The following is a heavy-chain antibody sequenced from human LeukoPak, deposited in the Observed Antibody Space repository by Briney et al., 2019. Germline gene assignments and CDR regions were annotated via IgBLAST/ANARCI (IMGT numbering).Heavy chain of an antibody. V-gene: IGHV3-48*03. D-gene: IGHD4-17*01. CDR2: ITTSGTST. CDR3: AKDQRGSGDYPVDY. J-gene: IGHJ4*02. Sequence: PGGSLRLSCATSGFTFSSYEMNWVRQAPGKGLEWISYITTSGTSTYYADSVKGRFTISRDDSKNTLYLQMNSLRTEDTAVYYCAKDQRGSGDYPVDYWGQGTLVTVSS. CDR1: GFTFSSYE.